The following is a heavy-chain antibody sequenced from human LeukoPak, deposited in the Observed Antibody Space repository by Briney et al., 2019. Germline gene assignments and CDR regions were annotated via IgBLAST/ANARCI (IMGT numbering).Heavy chain of an antibody. J-gene: IGHJ4*02. V-gene: IGHV3-21*01. CDR1: GFTFSSYS. CDR2: ISSSSSYI. D-gene: IGHD6-13*01. Sequence: PGGSLRLSCAASGFTFSSYSMNWVRQAPGKGLEWVSSISSSSSYIYYADSVKGRFTFSRDNAKNSLYLQMNSLRAEDTAVYYCARDRRPGIAAAGTIDYWGQGTLVTVSS. CDR3: ARDRRPGIAAAGTIDY.